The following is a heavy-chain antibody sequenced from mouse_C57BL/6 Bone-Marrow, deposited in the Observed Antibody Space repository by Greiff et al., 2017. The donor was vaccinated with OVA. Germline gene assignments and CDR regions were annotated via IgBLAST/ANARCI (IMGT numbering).Heavy chain of an antibody. J-gene: IGHJ4*01. CDR2: INPNNGGT. D-gene: IGHD2-13*01. Sequence: VQLQQSGPELVKPGASVKISCKASGYTFTDYYMNWVKQSHGKSLEWIGDINPNNGGTSYNQKFKGKATLTVDKSSSTAYMELRSLTSEDSAVYYCARSGDGLYYAMDNWGQGTSVTVSS. CDR1: GYTFTDYY. CDR3: ARSGDGLYYAMDN. V-gene: IGHV1-26*01.